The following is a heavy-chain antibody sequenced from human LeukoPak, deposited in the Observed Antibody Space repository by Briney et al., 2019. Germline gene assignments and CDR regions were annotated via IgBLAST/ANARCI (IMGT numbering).Heavy chain of an antibody. J-gene: IGHJ3*02. V-gene: IGHV3-49*03. D-gene: IGHD1-20*01. CDR2: IRSKAYGGTT. Sequence: PGGSLRLSCTASGFTFGDYAMSWFRQAPGKGLEWVGFIRSKAYGGTTEYAASVKGRFTISRDDSKSIAYLQMNSLKTEDTAVYYCTRDAPTNWNDDAFDIWGQGTMVTVSS. CDR1: GFTFGDYA. CDR3: TRDAPTNWNDDAFDI.